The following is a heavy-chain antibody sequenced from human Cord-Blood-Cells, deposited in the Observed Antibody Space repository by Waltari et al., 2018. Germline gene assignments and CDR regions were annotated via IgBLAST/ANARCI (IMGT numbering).Heavy chain of an antibody. V-gene: IGHV3-21*01. J-gene: IGHJ4*02. CDR3: ARGITMVQGVIITYYFDY. D-gene: IGHD3-10*01. CDR1: GFTLRSSS. CDR2: ISSSSSYI. Sequence: EVQLVESGGGLVKPGGSLRLSCAASGFTLRSSSMNWVRQAPGKGLEWVSSISSSSSYIYYADSVKGRFTISRDNAKNSLYLQMNSLRAEDTAVYYCARGITMVQGVIITYYFDYWGQGTLVTVSS.